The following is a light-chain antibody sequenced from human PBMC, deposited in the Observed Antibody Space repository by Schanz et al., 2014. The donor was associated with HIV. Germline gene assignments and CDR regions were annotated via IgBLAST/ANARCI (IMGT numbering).Light chain of an antibody. CDR1: SSDIGGSNN. CDR3: SSYAGSNNVI. J-gene: IGLJ2*01. V-gene: IGLV2-14*03. CDR2: DVR. Sequence: QSALTQPASVSGSPGQSITISCSGTSSDIGGSNNVSWYQQHPGRAPKVLIYDVRDRPSGVSNRFSGSKSGNTASLTISGLQAEDEADYYCSSYAGSNNVIFGGGTKLTVL.